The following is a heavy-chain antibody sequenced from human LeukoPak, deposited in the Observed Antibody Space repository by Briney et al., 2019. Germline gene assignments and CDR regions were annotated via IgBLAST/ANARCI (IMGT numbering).Heavy chain of an antibody. CDR3: ARARSSYGYGDAFDI. J-gene: IGHJ3*02. D-gene: IGHD5-18*01. Sequence: GGSLRLSCAASGFTFSTYAMHWVRQAPGKGLEWVAVISYDGSSRYYADSVKGRFTISRDNSKNTLYLQMNSLRAEDTAVYYCARARSSYGYGDAFDIWGQGTMVTVSS. CDR2: ISYDGSSR. V-gene: IGHV3-30*04. CDR1: GFTFSTYA.